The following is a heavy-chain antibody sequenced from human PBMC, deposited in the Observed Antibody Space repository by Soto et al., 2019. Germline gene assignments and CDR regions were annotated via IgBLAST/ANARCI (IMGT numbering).Heavy chain of an antibody. CDR1: GYTFTSYG. CDR2: ISAYNGNT. CDR3: ARSLVGATMGDY. D-gene: IGHD1-26*01. J-gene: IGHJ4*02. V-gene: IGHV1-18*01. Sequence: ASVKVSCKASGYTFTSYGISWVRQAPGQGLEWMGWISAYNGNTNYSQKFQGRVTITRDTSASTAYMELSSLRSEDTAVYYCARSLVGATMGDYWGQGTLVTVSS.